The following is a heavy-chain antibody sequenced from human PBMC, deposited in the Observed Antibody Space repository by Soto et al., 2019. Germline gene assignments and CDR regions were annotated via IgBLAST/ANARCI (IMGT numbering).Heavy chain of an antibody. CDR2: VSYDGSNK. CDR3: AKDTYYYDRSGYYTYDH. J-gene: IGHJ4*02. D-gene: IGHD3-22*01. V-gene: IGHV3-30*18. CDR1: SFTFVSYG. Sequence: GGSRSLSCAAISFTFVSYGVPWVSKAPGKGLEWVASVSYDGSNKHYGDSVKGRFTISRDNSRNTLDLQMNSLRAEDTAVYYCAKDTYYYDRSGYYTYDHWGQGT.